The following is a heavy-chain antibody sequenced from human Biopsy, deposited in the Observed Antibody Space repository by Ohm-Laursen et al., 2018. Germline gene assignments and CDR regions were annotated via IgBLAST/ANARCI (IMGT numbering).Heavy chain of an antibody. V-gene: IGHV3-30*18. CDR3: AKDLSVYYYYGIDV. CDR1: GFTFRTYG. CDR2: ISYDQITK. J-gene: IGHJ6*02. D-gene: IGHD5/OR15-5a*01. Sequence: SLRLSCAASGFTFRTYGMHWGRLAPGKGLEWVAVISYDQITKHYADSVMGRFTISRDNSKNTLYLQVNSLRAEDTAVYYCAKDLSVYYYYGIDVWGQGTTVTVSS.